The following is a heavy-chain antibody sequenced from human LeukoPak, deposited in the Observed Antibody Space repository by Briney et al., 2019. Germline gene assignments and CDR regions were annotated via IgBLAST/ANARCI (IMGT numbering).Heavy chain of an antibody. CDR3: TTLYGGSLDY. CDR1: GCTFSSYW. V-gene: IGHV3-74*01. Sequence: GGSLRLSCAASGCTFSSYWMYWVRQAPGKGLVWVSRIKPDGSSTTYADSVKGRFTISRDNAKNTLYLQMNSLRSEDTAVYYCTTLYGGSLDYWGQGTLVTFSS. J-gene: IGHJ4*02. CDR2: IKPDGSST. D-gene: IGHD5-12*01.